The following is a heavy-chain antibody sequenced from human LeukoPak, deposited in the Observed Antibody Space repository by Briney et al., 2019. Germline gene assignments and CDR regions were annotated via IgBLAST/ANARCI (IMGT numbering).Heavy chain of an antibody. CDR2: INANSGNT. V-gene: IGHV1-8*02. D-gene: IGHD6-13*01. Sequence: ASVKVSCKASGYTFTGYYMHWVRQAPEQGLEWMGWINANSGNTGYAQKFQGRVTMTRNTSISTAYMELSSLRSEDTAVYYCARALRLAAGTGYYYYYMDVWGKGTTVTVSS. CDR1: GYTFTGYY. CDR3: ARALRLAAGTGYYYYYMDV. J-gene: IGHJ6*03.